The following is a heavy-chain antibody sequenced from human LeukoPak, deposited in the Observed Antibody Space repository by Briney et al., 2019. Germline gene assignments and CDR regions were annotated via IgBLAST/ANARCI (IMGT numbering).Heavy chain of an antibody. CDR2: IYTSGST. V-gene: IGHV4-61*02. J-gene: IGHJ4*02. D-gene: IGHD6-6*01. Sequence: PSQTLSLTCTVSGGSISSGSYYWSWIRQPAGKGLEWIGRIYTSGSTNYNPSLKSRVTISVDTSKNQFSLRLRSVTAADTAVYYCASSLYSSSSGAIDYWGQGTLVTVSS. CDR3: ASSLYSSSSGAIDY. CDR1: GGSISSGSYY.